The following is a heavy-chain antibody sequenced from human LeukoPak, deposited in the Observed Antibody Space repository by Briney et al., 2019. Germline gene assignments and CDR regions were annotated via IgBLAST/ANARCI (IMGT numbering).Heavy chain of an antibody. CDR3: ARDNPRTTGYSSGSSFDF. CDR2: IYYSVST. D-gene: IGHD6-19*01. CDR1: GASISSTNNF. J-gene: IGHJ4*02. Sequence: PSETLSLTCTVSGASISSTNNFWGWIRQTPGKGLEWIATIYYSVSTYYNPSLKSRLSISVDTSKNQFSLKLRSVTAADTAVYFCARDNPRTTGYSSGSSFDFWGQGTLVTVSS. V-gene: IGHV4-39*07.